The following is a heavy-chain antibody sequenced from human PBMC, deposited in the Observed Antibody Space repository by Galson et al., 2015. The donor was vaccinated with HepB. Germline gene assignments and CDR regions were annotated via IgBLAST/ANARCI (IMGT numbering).Heavy chain of an antibody. CDR2: VKSKLDGGAT. D-gene: IGHD2-2*01. J-gene: IGHJ6*02. Sequence: SLRLSCAASEFSFGNAWMNWVRQAPGKGLEWIGRVKSKLDGGATDYAASVKGRFTISRADSKNRLYLQMNSLRGEDKGVYYCTDGPMLLWGQGTTVTVSS. V-gene: IGHV3-15*01. CDR3: TDGPMLL. CDR1: EFSFGNAW.